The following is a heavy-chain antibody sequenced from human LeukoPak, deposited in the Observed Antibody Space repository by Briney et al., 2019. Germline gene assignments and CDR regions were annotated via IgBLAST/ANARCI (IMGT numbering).Heavy chain of an antibody. CDR2: ISYDGSNK. V-gene: IGHV3-30-3*01. CDR1: GFTFSSYA. Sequence: GGSLRLSCAASGFTFSSYAMHWVRQAPGKGLEWVAVISYDGSNKYYADSVKGRFTISRDNSKNTLYLQMNSLRAEDTVVYYCARGIMAIVGAIDYWGQGTLVTVSS. D-gene: IGHD1-26*01. CDR3: ARGIMAIVGAIDY. J-gene: IGHJ4*02.